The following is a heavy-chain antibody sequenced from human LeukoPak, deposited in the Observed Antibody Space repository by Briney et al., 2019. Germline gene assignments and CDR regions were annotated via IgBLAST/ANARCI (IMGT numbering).Heavy chain of an antibody. J-gene: IGHJ4*02. CDR2: IGSTSTYM. CDR3: ARDQVYYSGSRGYYALDS. CDR1: GFSFSTYN. V-gene: IGHV3-21*01. D-gene: IGHD3-22*01. Sequence: GGSPRLSCAASGFSFSTYNMNWVRQAPGKGLEWVSSIGSTSTYMYYADSVTGRFTVSRDNAKNSLYLQMNSLRADDTAVYYCARDQVYYSGSRGYYALDSWGQGTLVTVSS.